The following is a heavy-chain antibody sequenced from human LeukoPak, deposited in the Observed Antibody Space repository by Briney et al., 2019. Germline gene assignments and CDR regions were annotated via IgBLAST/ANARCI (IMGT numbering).Heavy chain of an antibody. J-gene: IGHJ4*02. D-gene: IGHD3-22*01. CDR1: GYTFTSYY. CDR3: ARAHPEYYDSRGRNPLDY. V-gene: IGHV1-18*04. CDR2: ISAYNGNT. Sequence: ASVKVSCKASGYTFTSYYMHWVRQAPGQGLEWMGWISAYNGNTNYAQQLQGRVTMTTDTSTSTANMELRSLRSDDTAVYYCARAHPEYYDSRGRNPLDYWGQGTLVTVSS.